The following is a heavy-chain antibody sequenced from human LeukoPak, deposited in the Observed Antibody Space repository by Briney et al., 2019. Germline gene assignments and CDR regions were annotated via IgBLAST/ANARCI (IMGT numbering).Heavy chain of an antibody. CDR1: GFTFSSYA. J-gene: IGHJ3*02. V-gene: IGHV3-23*01. Sequence: GGSLRLSCAASGFTFSSYAMSWVRQAPGRGLEWVSVISDSGVDTSYADSVKGRFTVSRDNSKNTLYLQMNSLRAEDTAVYYCTSHTGTGDAFRPFHIWGQGTMVTVSS. CDR2: ISDSGVDT. CDR3: TSHTGTGDAFRPFHI. D-gene: IGHD2-21*02.